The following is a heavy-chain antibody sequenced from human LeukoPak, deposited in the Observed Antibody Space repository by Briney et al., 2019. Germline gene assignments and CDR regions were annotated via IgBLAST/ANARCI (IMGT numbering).Heavy chain of an antibody. V-gene: IGHV1-2*02. J-gene: IGHJ6*03. Sequence: ASVKVSCKASGYTFTGYYMHWVRQAPGQGLEWMGWINPNSGGTNYAQKFQGRVTMTRDTSISTAYMELSRLRSDDTAVYYCARDPEYYYGSGSYYYYYYMDVWGKGTTVTISS. CDR3: ARDPEYYYGSGSYYYYYYMDV. D-gene: IGHD3-10*01. CDR2: INPNSGGT. CDR1: GYTFTGYY.